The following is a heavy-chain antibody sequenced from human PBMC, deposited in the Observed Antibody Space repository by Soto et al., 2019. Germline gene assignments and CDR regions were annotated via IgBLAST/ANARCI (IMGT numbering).Heavy chain of an antibody. J-gene: IGHJ6*02. CDR3: AKGRSYYYYYGVDV. V-gene: IGHV3-23*01. CDR2: IIDSGGST. CDR1: GFTFSSYA. Sequence: SLRLSCAASGFTFSSYAIHWVRQAPGKGLEWVSDIIDSGGSTYYADSVKGRFTISRDNSKSTLYLQMNSLRAEDTALYYCAKGRSYYYYYGVDVWGQGTTVTVSS.